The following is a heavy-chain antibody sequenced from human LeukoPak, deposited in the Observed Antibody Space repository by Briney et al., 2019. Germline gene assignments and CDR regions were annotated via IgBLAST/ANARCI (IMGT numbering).Heavy chain of an antibody. CDR2: ISAYNGNT. CDR1: GYTFTSYG. D-gene: IGHD6-19*01. CDR3: ERGGGGCSSGWYDLSAYYYYYMDV. Sequence: ASVKVSCKASGYTFTSYGISWVRQAPGQGLEWMGWISAYNGNTNYAQKLQGRVTMTTDTSTSTAHMELRSLRSDAPAVYYCERGGGGCSSGWYDLSAYYYYYMDVWGKGTTVTVSS. V-gene: IGHV1-18*01. J-gene: IGHJ6*03.